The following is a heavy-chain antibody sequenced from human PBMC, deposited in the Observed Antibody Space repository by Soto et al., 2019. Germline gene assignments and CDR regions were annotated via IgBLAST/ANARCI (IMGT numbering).Heavy chain of an antibody. D-gene: IGHD2-2*01. CDR1: GYSFTSYW. J-gene: IGHJ6*02. Sequence: GESLKISCKGSGYSFTSYWIGWVRQMPGKGLEWMGIIYPGDSDTRYSPSFQGQVTISADKSISTAYLQWSSLKASDTAMYYCARASQVVPAAMPDXYYGMDVWGQGTTVTVSS. V-gene: IGHV5-51*01. CDR2: IYPGDSDT. CDR3: ARASQVVPAAMPDXYYGMDV.